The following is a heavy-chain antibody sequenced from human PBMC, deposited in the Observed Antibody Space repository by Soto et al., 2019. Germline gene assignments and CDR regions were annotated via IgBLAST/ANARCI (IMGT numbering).Heavy chain of an antibody. V-gene: IGHV4-31*03. D-gene: IGHD4-17*01. Sequence: QVQLQESGPGLVKPSQTLSLTCTVSGGSISSGGYYWSWIRQHPGKGLEWIGYIYYSGSTYYNPSLQSRVTISVDTSKNQFSLKLSSVTAADTAVYYCARTYGDLILWYFDLWGRGTLVTVSS. CDR2: IYYSGST. CDR3: ARTYGDLILWYFDL. J-gene: IGHJ2*01. CDR1: GGSISSGGYY.